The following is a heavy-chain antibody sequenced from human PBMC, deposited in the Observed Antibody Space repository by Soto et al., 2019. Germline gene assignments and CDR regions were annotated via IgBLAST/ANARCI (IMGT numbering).Heavy chain of an antibody. CDR3: ARLYYXYVLGSYGDYYYYGMDV. CDR1: GYSFTSYW. J-gene: IGHJ6*02. Sequence: GESLKISCRGSGYSFTSYWIGWVRQMPGKGLEWMGIIYPGDSDTRYSPSFRGQVTISADKSISTAYLQWSSLKASDTAMCYCARLYYXYVLGSYGDYYYYGMDVWGQGTTVTVSS. CDR2: IYPGDSDT. D-gene: IGHD3-16*01. V-gene: IGHV5-51*01.